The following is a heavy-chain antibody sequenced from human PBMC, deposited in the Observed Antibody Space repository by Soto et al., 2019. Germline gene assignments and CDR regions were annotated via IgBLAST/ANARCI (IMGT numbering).Heavy chain of an antibody. CDR3: ARDFATAETPGDDFDY. CDR2: INADGRTT. D-gene: IGHD4-17*01. Sequence: EVQLVESGGGLVQPGGSLRLSCAVSGFTFGNYWMHWVRQPPGRGLMWVARINADGRTTSYADSVEGRFTISRDNAKNTLSLERNSLRAEDTAIYYCARDFATAETPGDDFDYWGQGTLVTVSS. CDR1: GFTFGNYW. J-gene: IGHJ4*02. V-gene: IGHV3-74*01.